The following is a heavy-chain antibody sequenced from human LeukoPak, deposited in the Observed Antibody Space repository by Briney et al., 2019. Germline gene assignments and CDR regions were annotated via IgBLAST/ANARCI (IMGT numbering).Heavy chain of an antibody. V-gene: IGHV3-33*06. CDR2: IWYDGSNK. J-gene: IGHJ4*02. Sequence: GGSLTLSCAASGFTFSSYGMHWVRQAPGKGLEWVAVIWYDGSNKYYADSVKGRFTISRDNSKNTLYLQMNSLRAEDTAVYYCAKGASWYYGGVDYWGQGTLVTVSS. CDR1: GFTFSSYG. CDR3: AKGASWYYGGVDY. D-gene: IGHD2/OR15-2a*01.